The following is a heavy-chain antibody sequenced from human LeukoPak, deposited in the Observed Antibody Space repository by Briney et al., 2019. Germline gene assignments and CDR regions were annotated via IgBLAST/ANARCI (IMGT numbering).Heavy chain of an antibody. J-gene: IGHJ5*02. CDR3: AFTGCSGGSCYDWFDP. Sequence: GASVKVPCKASGYTFTSYGISWVRQAPGQGLEWMGWISAYNGNTNYAQKLQGRVTMTTDTSTSTAYMELRSLRSDDTAVYYCAFTGCSGGSCYDWFDPWGQGTLVTVSS. V-gene: IGHV1-18*01. CDR1: GYTFTSYG. D-gene: IGHD2-15*01. CDR2: ISAYNGNT.